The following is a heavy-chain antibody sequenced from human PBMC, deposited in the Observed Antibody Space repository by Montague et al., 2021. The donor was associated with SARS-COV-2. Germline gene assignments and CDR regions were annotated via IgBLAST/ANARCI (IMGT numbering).Heavy chain of an antibody. CDR3: AREGYSAYDYGGFDI. V-gene: IGHV3-66*02. CDR1: GFSVSNNY. CDR2: IYSGGTT. D-gene: IGHD5-12*01. Sequence: SLRLSCAASGFSVSNNYMSWVRQAPGKGLEWVPVIYSGGTTHYADSVKGRLTISRDNSKNTLYVQVDSLRPEDTAVYYCAREGYSAYDYGGFDIWGQGTMVIASS. J-gene: IGHJ3*02.